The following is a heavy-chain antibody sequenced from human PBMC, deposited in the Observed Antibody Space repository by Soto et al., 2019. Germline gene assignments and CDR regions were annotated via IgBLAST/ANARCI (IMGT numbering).Heavy chain of an antibody. J-gene: IGHJ5*02. Sequence: SETLSLTCTVSGGSVSSGSYYWAWLRQPPGKGLEWIGHIYHSGSTIYNPSLKSRVTISIDTSKSQFSLNLNSMTAADTAVYYCAGYNWNYYFDPWGQGTLVTVSS. CDR3: AGYNWNYYFDP. CDR2: IYHSGST. D-gene: IGHD1-7*01. CDR1: GGSVSSGSYY. V-gene: IGHV4-61*01.